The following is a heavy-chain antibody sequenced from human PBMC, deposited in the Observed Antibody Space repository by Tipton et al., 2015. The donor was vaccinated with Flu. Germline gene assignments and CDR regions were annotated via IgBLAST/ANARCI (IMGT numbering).Heavy chain of an antibody. J-gene: IGHJ6*02. V-gene: IGHV4-61*02. CDR1: GGSISSGSYY. D-gene: IGHD3-10*01. CDR3: ARGSEGSGSYYNVFLGYYYGMDV. CDR2: IYTSGST. Sequence: TLSLTCTVSGGSISSGSYYWSWIRQPAGKGLEWIGRIYTSGSTNYNPSLKSRVTMSVDTSKNQSSLKLSSVTAADTAVYHCARGSEGSGSYYNVFLGYYYGMDVWGQGTTVTVSS.